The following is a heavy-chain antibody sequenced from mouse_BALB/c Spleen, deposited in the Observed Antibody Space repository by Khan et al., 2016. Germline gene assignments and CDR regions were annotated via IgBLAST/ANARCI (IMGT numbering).Heavy chain of an antibody. CDR1: GYTFTSYW. CDR2: IYPGDGDT. Sequence: QVQLQQSGAELARPGASVKLSCKASGYTFTSYWMQWVKQRPGQGLEWIGAIYPGDGDTRYTQQFKGKATLTADKSSSKAYMQLSSLASEDSAVYYCARGGVITTPFAYWGQGTLVTVSA. J-gene: IGHJ3*01. D-gene: IGHD2-4*01. CDR3: ARGGVITTPFAY. V-gene: IGHV1-87*01.